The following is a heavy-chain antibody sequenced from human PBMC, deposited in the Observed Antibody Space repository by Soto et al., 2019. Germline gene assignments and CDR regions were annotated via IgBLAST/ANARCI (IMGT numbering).Heavy chain of an antibody. V-gene: IGHV3-11*01. CDR1: GFTFSDHY. D-gene: IGHD7-27*01. CDR2: ISTSGSTI. J-gene: IGHJ3*02. Sequence: VQLVEFGGGSVKPGGSLRLSCAVSGFTFSDHYMTWIRQAPGKGLEWVSDISTSGSTINYADSVKGRFTISRDNAKNSMYLPMDSLRPEATAVYYCARAISWGGFDIWGQGTTVTVSS. CDR3: ARAISWGGFDI.